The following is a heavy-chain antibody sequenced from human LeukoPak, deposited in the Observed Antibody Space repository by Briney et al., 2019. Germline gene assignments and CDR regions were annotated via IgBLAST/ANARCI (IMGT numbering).Heavy chain of an antibody. J-gene: IGHJ4*02. V-gene: IGHV3-7*01. D-gene: IGHD3-9*01. CDR3: SKSRMTVWLF. Sequence: PGGSLRLSCAASGFTFSSYWMSWVRQAPGKGLEWVANIKPGGSEKYYVDSVKGRFTISRDNAKNSLYLQMNSLRAEDTAMYYCSKSRMTVWLFWGQGTLVTVSS. CDR1: GFTFSSYW. CDR2: IKPGGSEK.